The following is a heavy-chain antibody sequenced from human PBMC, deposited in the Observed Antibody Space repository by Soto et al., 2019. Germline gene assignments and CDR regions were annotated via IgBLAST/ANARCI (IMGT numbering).Heavy chain of an antibody. CDR1: GFTFSSYW. J-gene: IGHJ6*03. Sequence: GRSLRLSCAASGFTFSSYWMSWVRQAPGKGLEWVANIKQDGSEKYYVDSVKGRFTISRDNAKNSLYLQMNSLRAEDTAVYYCAGEVGYCSGGSCYLEYYYYYMDVWGKGTTVTVSS. CDR3: AGEVGYCSGGSCYLEYYYYYMDV. D-gene: IGHD2-15*01. CDR2: IKQDGSEK. V-gene: IGHV3-7*01.